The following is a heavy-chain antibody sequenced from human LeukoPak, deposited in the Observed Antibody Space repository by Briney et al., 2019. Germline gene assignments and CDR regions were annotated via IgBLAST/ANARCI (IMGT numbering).Heavy chain of an antibody. CDR1: GGTFSSYA. Sequence: GASVKVSCKASGGTFSSYAISWVRQAPGQGLEWMGGIIPIFGTANYAQKFQGRVTITTDESTSTAYMELSSLRSEDTAVYYCARGGSGYPYYYYYYMDVWGKGTTVTVSS. J-gene: IGHJ6*03. CDR3: ARGGSGYPYYYYYYMDV. D-gene: IGHD3-22*01. CDR2: IIPIFGTA. V-gene: IGHV1-69*05.